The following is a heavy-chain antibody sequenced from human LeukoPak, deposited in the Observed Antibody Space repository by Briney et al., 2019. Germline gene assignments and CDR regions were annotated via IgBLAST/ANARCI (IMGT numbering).Heavy chain of an antibody. CDR2: INLNSGAT. J-gene: IGHJ4*02. V-gene: IGHV1-2*06. Sequence: SXXVSCKTSGYTFSDYSIHWLRQAPGQGLEWMGRINLNSGATSYARNFQGRVTTTRDTSISTAYMELSGLTSDDTAVYYCARGGSGSGYLYYFDYWGQGTLVSVSS. CDR3: ARGGSGSGYLYYFDY. D-gene: IGHD3-10*01. CDR1: GYTFSDYS.